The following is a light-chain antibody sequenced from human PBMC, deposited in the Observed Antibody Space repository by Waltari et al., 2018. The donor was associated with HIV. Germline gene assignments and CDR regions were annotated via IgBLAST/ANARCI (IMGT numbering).Light chain of an antibody. Sequence: EIVLTQSPGTLSLSPGDRANLSCRASQSVPRTFLAWYQQKRGQTPRLLIYGASSRASGIPDRFRGGGSGADFTLTISRLEPEDFAVYYCLQYGSLPYSFGQGTNLEIK. CDR1: QSVPRTF. CDR3: LQYGSLPYS. J-gene: IGKJ2*03. V-gene: IGKV3-20*01. CDR2: GAS.